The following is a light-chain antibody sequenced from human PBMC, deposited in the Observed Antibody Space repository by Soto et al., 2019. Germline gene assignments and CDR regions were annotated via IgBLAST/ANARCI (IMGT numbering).Light chain of an antibody. CDR2: GAS. J-gene: IGKJ1*01. CDR3: QQYGNSPQT. Sequence: TVLTQSPGTLSLSPGERATLSCRASQSVGIKLAWYQQKPGQAPRLLIYGASSRATGIPNRFSGSGSGTDFTLTISRLEPEDFAVYYCQQYGNSPQTFGQGTKVDIK. V-gene: IGKV3-20*01. CDR1: QSVGIK.